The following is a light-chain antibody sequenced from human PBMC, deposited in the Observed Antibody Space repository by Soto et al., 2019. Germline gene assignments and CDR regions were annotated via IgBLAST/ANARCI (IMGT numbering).Light chain of an antibody. CDR1: QSVKSSY. V-gene: IGKV3-20*01. CDR2: GTS. J-gene: IGKJ5*01. CDR3: QQYGSSIT. Sequence: EIVLTQSPGTLSLSPGERATLPCRASQSVKSSYLAWYQHKPGQAPRLLIYGTSSRATGIPDRFSGSGSGTDFTLTISRLEPEDFAVYYGQQYGSSITFGQGTRLEIK.